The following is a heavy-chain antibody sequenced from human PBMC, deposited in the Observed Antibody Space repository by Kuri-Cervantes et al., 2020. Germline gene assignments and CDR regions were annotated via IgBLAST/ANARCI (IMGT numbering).Heavy chain of an antibody. J-gene: IGHJ4*02. CDR2: ITPFNGNT. CDR3: ARESEVAASFDF. D-gene: IGHD6-19*01. CDR1: GYTFTYRY. Sequence: SVKVSCKASGYTFTYRYLHWVRQAPGQALEWMGWITPFNGNTNYAQKFQDRVTMTRDTSTTTVYMELSSLRSEDTAVYYCARESEVAASFDFWGQGTLVTVSS. V-gene: IGHV1-45*02.